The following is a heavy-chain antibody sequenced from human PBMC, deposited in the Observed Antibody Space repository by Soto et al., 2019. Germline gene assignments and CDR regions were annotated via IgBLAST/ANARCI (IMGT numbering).Heavy chain of an antibody. CDR2: IIPIFGTA. V-gene: IGHV1-69*06. Sequence: ASVKVSCKASGGTFSSYAISWVRQAPGQGLEWMGGIIPIFGTANYAQKFQGRVTITADKSTSTAYMELSSLRSEDTAVYYCATRLMYVATNCSDSWGQGTLVTVS. J-gene: IGHJ5*01. CDR3: ATRLMYVATNCSDS. CDR1: GGTFSSYA. D-gene: IGHD5-12*01.